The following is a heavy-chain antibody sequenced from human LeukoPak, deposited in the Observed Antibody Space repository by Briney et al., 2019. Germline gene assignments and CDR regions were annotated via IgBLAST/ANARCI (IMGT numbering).Heavy chain of an antibody. J-gene: IGHJ6*02. CDR1: GFTFSTYD. CDR3: AREIFDGDYNYYYGMDV. Sequence: GRSLRLSCAASGFTFSTYDMHWVRQAPGKGLEWVAVISYDGSTKYYADSVKARFTISRDNSKNTLYLQMNSLRPDDTAVYYCAREIFDGDYNYYYGMDVWGQGTTVTVSS. V-gene: IGHV3-30-3*01. D-gene: IGHD4-17*01. CDR2: ISYDGSTK.